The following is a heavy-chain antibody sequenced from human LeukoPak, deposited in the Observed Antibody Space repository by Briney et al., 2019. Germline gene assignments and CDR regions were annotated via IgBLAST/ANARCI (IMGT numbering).Heavy chain of an antibody. D-gene: IGHD1-14*01. J-gene: IGHJ3*02. V-gene: IGHV1-18*04. CDR1: GYTFTGYY. CDR3: ARLARYHLLEASDI. Sequence: GASVKVSCKASGYTFTGYYMHWVRQAPGQGLEWLGWISAYDGGTNYEQKFQGRLTMTTETSTTTAYMELRSLRSDDTAVYYCARLARYHLLEASDIWGQGTMVTVSS. CDR2: ISAYDGGT.